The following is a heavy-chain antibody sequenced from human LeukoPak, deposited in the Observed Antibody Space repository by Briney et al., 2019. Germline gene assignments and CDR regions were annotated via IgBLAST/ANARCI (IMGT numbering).Heavy chain of an antibody. Sequence: GGSLRLSCAASGFTFSSYSMNWVRQAPGKGLEWVSYISSSSSTIYYADSVKGRFTIFRDNSKNTLYLQMNSLRAEDTGLYFCARVKGIPRFLEWLPLDVWGKGTTVTVSS. CDR1: GFTFSSYS. J-gene: IGHJ6*04. CDR2: ISSSSSTI. CDR3: ARVKGIPRFLEWLPLDV. V-gene: IGHV3-48*01. D-gene: IGHD3-3*01.